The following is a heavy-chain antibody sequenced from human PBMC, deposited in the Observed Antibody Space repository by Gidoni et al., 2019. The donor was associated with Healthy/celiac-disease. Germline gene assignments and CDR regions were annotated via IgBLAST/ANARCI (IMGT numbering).Heavy chain of an antibody. J-gene: IGHJ4*02. Sequence: QVQLVQSGAEVKKPGASVKVSCNASGGTCSSDAISWVRQAPVQGLEWMVGIIPIFGTATYAQKFQGRVTITADESTSTAYMELSSLRSEDTAVYYCARAGNYYDSSGHWGDFDYWGQGTLVTVSS. CDR2: IIPIFGTA. V-gene: IGHV1-69*01. D-gene: IGHD3-22*01. CDR3: ARAGNYYDSSGHWGDFDY. CDR1: GGTCSSDA.